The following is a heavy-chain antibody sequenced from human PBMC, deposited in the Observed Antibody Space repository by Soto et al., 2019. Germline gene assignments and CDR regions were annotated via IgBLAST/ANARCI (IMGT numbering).Heavy chain of an antibody. CDR2: IIPIFNST. CDR1: GSRFSNYV. J-gene: IGHJ4*02. D-gene: IGHD2-2*02. Sequence: QVQLVQSGAEVNTPGSSLKVSCKVSGSRFSNYVISWVRQAPGHGLEWLGRIIPIFNSTKYEQSFQGRVTITADKSTSTASLELSRLRSDDTAVYYCAREGRGKKAGYNGLVSLGYWGQGTLVTVSS. V-gene: IGHV1-69*06. CDR3: AREGRGKKAGYNGLVSLGY.